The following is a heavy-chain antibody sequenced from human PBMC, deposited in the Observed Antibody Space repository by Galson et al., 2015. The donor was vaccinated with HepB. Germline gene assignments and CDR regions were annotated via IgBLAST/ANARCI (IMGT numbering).Heavy chain of an antibody. CDR1: GYTFTGYY. Sequence: SVKVSCKASGYTFTGYYIHWVRQAPGQGLEWMGRINPNSGGTNYAQNFQGRVTMTRDTSITTAYMELNRLRSGDTAVYYCAKAGLVGAEDFWGQGTLVIVSS. J-gene: IGHJ4*02. CDR3: AKAGLVGAEDF. CDR2: INPNSGGT. V-gene: IGHV1-2*06. D-gene: IGHD1-26*01.